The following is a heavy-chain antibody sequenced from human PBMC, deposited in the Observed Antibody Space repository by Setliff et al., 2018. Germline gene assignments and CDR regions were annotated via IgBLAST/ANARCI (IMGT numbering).Heavy chain of an antibody. CDR2: ISDTALGI. D-gene: IGHD6-13*01. J-gene: IGHJ4*02. CDR3: VKDVVGYSSTWPKRDYFDY. V-gene: IGHV3-23*01. CDR1: GFAFNTYA. Sequence: GGSLRLSCAASGFAFNTYAMSWVRQPPGKGLEWVSSISDTALGIYYADSVRGRFTISRDNSKKTLYLQMNSLRAEDTAVYYCVKDVVGYSSTWPKRDYFDYWGQGTLVTVSS.